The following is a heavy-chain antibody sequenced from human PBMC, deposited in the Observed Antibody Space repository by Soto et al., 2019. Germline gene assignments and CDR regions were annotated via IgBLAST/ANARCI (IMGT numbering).Heavy chain of an antibody. CDR1: GGSISSSSYY. CDR2: IHYSGSA. Sequence: SETLSLTCTVSGGSISSSSYYWGWIRQPPGKGLEWIGYIHYSGSAVYSPSLKSRVTISVDTSRDQFSLKLSLNSVTAADTAVYYCARAHSSGYVFLGYWGLGTLVTVS. J-gene: IGHJ4*02. V-gene: IGHV4-61*05. D-gene: IGHD5-18*01. CDR3: ARAHSSGYVFLGY.